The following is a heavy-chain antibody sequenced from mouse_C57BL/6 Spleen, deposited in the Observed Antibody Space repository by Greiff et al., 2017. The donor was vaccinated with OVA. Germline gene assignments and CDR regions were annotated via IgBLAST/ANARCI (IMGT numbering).Heavy chain of an antibody. V-gene: IGHV5-9*01. D-gene: IGHD2-4*01. Sequence: EVQRVESGGGLVKPGGSLKLSCAASGFTFSSYTMSWVRQTPEKRLEWVATISGGGGNTYYPDSVKGRFTISRDNAKNTLYLQMSSLRSEDTALYYCARQNYDFDYWGQGTTLTVSS. CDR3: ARQNYDFDY. J-gene: IGHJ2*01. CDR2: ISGGGGNT. CDR1: GFTFSSYT.